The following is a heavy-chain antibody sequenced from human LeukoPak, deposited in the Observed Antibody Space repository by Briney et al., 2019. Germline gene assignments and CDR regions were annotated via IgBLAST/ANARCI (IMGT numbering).Heavy chain of an antibody. J-gene: IGHJ4*02. CDR3: ARSIVVVTYYLDY. D-gene: IGHD2-15*01. Sequence: GRSLTLSCTPSGFMFRDYAMSWVRQAPGKGLEWVAFIRSKGYGGTIEYAASVKGRFTISRDDSKSTAYLQMNSLRTEDTAVYYCARSIVVVTYYLDYWGQGTLVTVSS. V-gene: IGHV3-49*04. CDR2: IRSKGYGGTI. CDR1: GFMFRDYA.